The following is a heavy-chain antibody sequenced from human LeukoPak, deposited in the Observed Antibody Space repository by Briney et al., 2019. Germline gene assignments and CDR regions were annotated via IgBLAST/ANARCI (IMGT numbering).Heavy chain of an antibody. CDR1: GYTFSDYY. CDR2: INPNSGVT. D-gene: IGHD3-10*01. CDR3: ARVSLIYGSGSYYQSPLTY. J-gene: IGHJ4*02. Sequence: ASVKVSCKASGYTFSDYYMHWVRQAPGQGLERMGWINPNSGVTNYAQKFQGWVTMTRDTSISTAYMELSRLRSDDTAVYYCARVSLIYGSGSYYQSPLTYWGQGTLVTVSS. V-gene: IGHV1-2*04.